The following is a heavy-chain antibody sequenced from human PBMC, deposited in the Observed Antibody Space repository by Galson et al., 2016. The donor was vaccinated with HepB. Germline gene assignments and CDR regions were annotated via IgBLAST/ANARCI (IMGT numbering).Heavy chain of an antibody. CDR1: GFTFSRYG. J-gene: IGHJ4*02. CDR2: ISSSSSTI. V-gene: IGHV3-48*04. CDR3: ARARGSYPLDY. Sequence: SLRLSCAASGFTFSRYGMHWVRQAPGKGLEWVSYISSSSSTIYYADSVKGRFTISRDNAKNSLYLQMNSLRGEDTAVYYCARARGSYPLDYWGQGTLVTVSS. D-gene: IGHD1-26*01.